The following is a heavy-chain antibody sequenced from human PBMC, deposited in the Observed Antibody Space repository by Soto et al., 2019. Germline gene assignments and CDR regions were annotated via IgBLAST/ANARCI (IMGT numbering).Heavy chain of an antibody. V-gene: IGHV3-30-3*01. CDR2: ISYDGSNK. J-gene: IGHJ6*02. CDR1: GFTFSSYA. Sequence: SLRLSCAASGFTFSSYAMHWVRQAPGKGLEWVAVISYDGSNKYYADSVKGRFTISRDNSKNTLYLQMNSLRAEDTAVYYCARGLGTFGVVITYYYYGMDVWGQGTTVTVSS. CDR3: ARGLGTFGVVITYYYYGMDV. D-gene: IGHD3-3*01.